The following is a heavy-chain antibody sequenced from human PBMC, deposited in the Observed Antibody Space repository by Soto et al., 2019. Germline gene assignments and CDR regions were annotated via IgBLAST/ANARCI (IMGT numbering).Heavy chain of an antibody. V-gene: IGHV1-46*01. CDR3: ARDGRKGHFDY. CDR1: GYTFTSYY. CDR2: INPSGGST. J-gene: IGHJ4*02. Sequence: QVQLVQSGAEVKKPGASVKVSCKASGYTFTSYYMHWVRQAPGQGLEWMGIINPSGGSTSYAQKFQGRVTMTRDTSTSIVYMELSSLRSEDTAVYYCARDGRKGHFDYWGQGTLVTVSS.